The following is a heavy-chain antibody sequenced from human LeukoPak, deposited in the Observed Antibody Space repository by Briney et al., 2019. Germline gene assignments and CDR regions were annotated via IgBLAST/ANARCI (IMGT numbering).Heavy chain of an antibody. V-gene: IGHV4-59*01. D-gene: IGHD6-13*01. CDR1: GGSISSYY. CDR2: IYYSGST. Sequence: KPSETLSLTCTVSGGSISSYYWSRIRQPPGKGLEWIGYIYYSGSTNYNPSLKSRVTISVDTSKNQFSLKLSSVTAADTAVYYCARDSRAAASVFDYWGQRTLVTVSS. CDR3: ARDSRAAASVFDY. J-gene: IGHJ4*02.